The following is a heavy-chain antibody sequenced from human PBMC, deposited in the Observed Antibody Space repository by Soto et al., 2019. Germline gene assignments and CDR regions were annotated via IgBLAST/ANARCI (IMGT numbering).Heavy chain of an antibody. V-gene: IGHV3-30-3*01. CDR1: GFTFSSYA. Sequence: GGSLRLSCAASGFTFSSYAMHWVRQAPGKGLEWVAVISYDGSNKYYADSVKGRFTISRDNSKNTLFLQMNSLRAEDTAVYYCARGLRFLEWLSTHYFDYWGQGTLVTVSS. CDR2: ISYDGSNK. J-gene: IGHJ4*02. D-gene: IGHD3-3*01. CDR3: ARGLRFLEWLSTHYFDY.